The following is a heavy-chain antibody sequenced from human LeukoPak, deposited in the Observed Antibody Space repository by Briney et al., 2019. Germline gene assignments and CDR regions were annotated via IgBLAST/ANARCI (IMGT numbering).Heavy chain of an antibody. CDR1: GYTFTSYS. D-gene: IGHD3-10*01. J-gene: IGHJ6*02. Sequence: ASVKVSCKASGYTFTSYSISWVRQAPGQGLEWMGWISAYNGNTNYAQKLQGRVTMTTDTSTSTAYMELRSLRSDDTAVYYCARRRLITMVRGAENYYYGMDVWGQGTTVTVSS. V-gene: IGHV1-18*01. CDR2: ISAYNGNT. CDR3: ARRRLITMVRGAENYYYGMDV.